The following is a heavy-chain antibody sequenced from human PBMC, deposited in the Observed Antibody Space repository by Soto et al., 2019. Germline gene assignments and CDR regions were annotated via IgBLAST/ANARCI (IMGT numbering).Heavy chain of an antibody. CDR1: GFTVSSNY. CDR3: ARDMVRALYPEYFQH. D-gene: IGHD3-10*01. J-gene: IGHJ1*01. Sequence: EVQLVESGGGLVQPGGSLRLSCAASGFTVSSNYMSWVRQAPGKGLEWVSVIYSGGSTYYADSVQGRFTISRDNSKNTLYLQMNSLRAEDTAVYYCARDMVRALYPEYFQHWGQGTLVTVSS. CDR2: IYSGGST. V-gene: IGHV3-66*01.